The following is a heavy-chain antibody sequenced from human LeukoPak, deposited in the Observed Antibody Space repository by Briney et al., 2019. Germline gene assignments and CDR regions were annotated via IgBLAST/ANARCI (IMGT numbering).Heavy chain of an antibody. CDR3: AKDSWRFTVVPAAIYYYYGMDV. CDR2: IRYDGSDK. Sequence: GGSLRLSCAASGFTFSSYGMHWVRQAPGKGLEWVTFIRYDGSDKYYADSVKGRFTISRDNSKNTLYLQMNSLRAEDTAVYYCAKDSWRFTVVPAAIYYYYGMDVWGRGTTVTVSS. D-gene: IGHD2-2*01. CDR1: GFTFSSYG. V-gene: IGHV3-30*02. J-gene: IGHJ6*02.